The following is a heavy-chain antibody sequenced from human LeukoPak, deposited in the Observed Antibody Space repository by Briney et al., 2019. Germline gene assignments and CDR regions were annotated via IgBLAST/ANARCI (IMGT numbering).Heavy chain of an antibody. CDR3: TSELYNVWSNPYDFDF. J-gene: IGHJ4*02. Sequence: GGSLRLSCAASGFTFSSYGMHWVRQAPGKGLEWVAVIWYDGSNKYYADSVKGRFTISKDNSKNTLYLQMNSLRAEDTAVYYCTSELYNVWSNPYDFDFWGEERQVTVSS. V-gene: IGHV3-33*01. CDR1: GFTFSSYG. D-gene: IGHD3-3*01. CDR2: IWYDGSNK.